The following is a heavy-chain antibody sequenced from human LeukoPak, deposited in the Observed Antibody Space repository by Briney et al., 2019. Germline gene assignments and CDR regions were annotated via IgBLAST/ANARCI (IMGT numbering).Heavy chain of an antibody. CDR3: ARDAYNDYVWGSYRYTSLGYFDY. J-gene: IGHJ4*02. CDR2: INPSGGST. Sequence: ASVKVSCKASGYTFTSYYMHWVRQAPGQGLEWMGIINPSGGSTSYAQKFQGRVTMTRDTSTSTVYMELSSLRSEDTAVYYCARDAYNDYVWGSYRYTSLGYFDYWGQGTLVTVSS. D-gene: IGHD3-16*02. V-gene: IGHV1-46*01. CDR1: GYTFTSYY.